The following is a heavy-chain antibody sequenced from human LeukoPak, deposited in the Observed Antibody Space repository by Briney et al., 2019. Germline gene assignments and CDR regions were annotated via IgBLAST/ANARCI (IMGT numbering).Heavy chain of an antibody. CDR2: ISYDGSNK. CDR1: GFTFSSYG. V-gene: IGHV3-30*03. CDR3: ARSISGWYRKDWFDP. D-gene: IGHD6-19*01. Sequence: PGRSLRLSCAASGFTFSSYGMHWVRQAPGEGLEWVAVISYDGSNKYYADSVKGRFTISRDNSKNTLYLQMNSLRSEDTAVYYCARSISGWYRKDWFDPWGQGTLVTVSS. J-gene: IGHJ5*02.